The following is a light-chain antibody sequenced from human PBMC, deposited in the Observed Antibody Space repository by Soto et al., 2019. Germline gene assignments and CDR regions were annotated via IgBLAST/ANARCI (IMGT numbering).Light chain of an antibody. Sequence: DIQMTQPPSTLSASVGDRVTITCRASQSISSWLAWYQQKPGKAPKLLIYDASSLESGVPSRFSGSGSWTEFTLTISSLQPDDFATYYCQQYNSYWTFGKGTKVEIK. V-gene: IGKV1-5*01. CDR1: QSISSW. J-gene: IGKJ1*01. CDR3: QQYNSYWT. CDR2: DAS.